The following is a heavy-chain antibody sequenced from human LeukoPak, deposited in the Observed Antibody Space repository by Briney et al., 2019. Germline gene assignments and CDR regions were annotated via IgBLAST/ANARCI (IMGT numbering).Heavy chain of an antibody. J-gene: IGHJ4*02. CDR2: ISSNGGST. V-gene: IGHV3-64*01. CDR3: ARGYSSGWYFFDY. Sequence: GGSLRLSCTASGFTFSSYAMHWVRQAPGKGLEYVSAISSNGGSTYYANSVKGRFTISRDNSKNTLYLQMGSLRAEDMAVYYCARGYSSGWYFFDYWGQGTLVTVSS. D-gene: IGHD6-19*01. CDR1: GFTFSSYA.